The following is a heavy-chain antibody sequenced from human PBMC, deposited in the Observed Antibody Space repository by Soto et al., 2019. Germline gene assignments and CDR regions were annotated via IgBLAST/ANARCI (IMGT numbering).Heavy chain of an antibody. V-gene: IGHV3-74*01. D-gene: IGHD2-15*01. CDR3: VGTSLVVAAATREDY. CDR2: INSDGSST. J-gene: IGHJ4*02. Sequence: RGSLRLSCAASGFTFSSYWMHWVRQAPGKGLVWVSRINSDGSSTSYADSVKGRFTISRDNAKNTLYLQMNSLRAEDTAVYYCVGTSLVVAAATREDYWGQGTLVTVSS. CDR1: GFTFSSYW.